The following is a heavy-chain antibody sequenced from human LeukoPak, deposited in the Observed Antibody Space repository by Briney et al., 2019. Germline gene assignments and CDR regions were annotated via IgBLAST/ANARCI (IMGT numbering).Heavy chain of an antibody. J-gene: IGHJ4*02. CDR3: ARDRSSAYGPFDS. V-gene: IGHV4-30-4*01. CDR2: IFHSGTT. Sequence: PSETLFLTCFVSGESINSGDYYWNWIRQSPGKGLEWIGSIFHSGTTDSSGGTNTKASLKARLTISIDHSKTYFSLRLPSVTAAATAVYYCARDRSSAYGPFDSWGQGNLVTVSS. CDR1: GESINSGDYY. D-gene: IGHD5-12*01.